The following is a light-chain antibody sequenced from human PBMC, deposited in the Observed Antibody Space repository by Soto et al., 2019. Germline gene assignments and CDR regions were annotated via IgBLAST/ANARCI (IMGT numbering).Light chain of an antibody. Sequence: EIVLTQSPATLSLSPGERANLSCRASQSVSSYLAWYQQKPGQAPRLLIYDASNRATGIPARFSGSGSGTDFTLTISSLEPEDFAVYYCQQRSNWPRTFGQGTKV. CDR3: QQRSNWPRT. V-gene: IGKV3-11*01. J-gene: IGKJ1*01. CDR1: QSVSSY. CDR2: DAS.